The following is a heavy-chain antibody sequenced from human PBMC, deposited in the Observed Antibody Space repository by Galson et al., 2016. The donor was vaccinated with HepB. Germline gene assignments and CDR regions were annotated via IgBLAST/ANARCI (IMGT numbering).Heavy chain of an antibody. D-gene: IGHD2-2*01. J-gene: IGHJ5*02. Sequence: SVKVSCKASGGTFNSYAISWVRQAPGQGLEWMGGLIPVFDTAYYAQKFQGRVTLTADESTSTAYMELSSLRSEDTAVYFCARGGYCRSTGCYADNWFDPWGQGTLVTVSS. V-gene: IGHV1-69*13. CDR3: ARGGYCRSTGCYADNWFDP. CDR2: LIPVFDTA. CDR1: GGTFNSYA.